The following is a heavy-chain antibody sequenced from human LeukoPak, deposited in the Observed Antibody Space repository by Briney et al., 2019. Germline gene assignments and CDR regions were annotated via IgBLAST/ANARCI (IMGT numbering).Heavy chain of an antibody. CDR2: ISWNSGSI. CDR1: GFTYDDYA. CDR3: AKSVSGWDTYYFDY. D-gene: IGHD6-19*01. J-gene: IGHJ4*02. V-gene: IGHV3-9*03. Sequence: GGSLRLSCAASGFTYDDYAMHWIRQAPGKGLEWVSGISWNSGSIGYADSVKDRFTISRDNAKNSLYLQMNSLRADDMALYYCAKSVSGWDTYYFDYWGQGTLVTVSS.